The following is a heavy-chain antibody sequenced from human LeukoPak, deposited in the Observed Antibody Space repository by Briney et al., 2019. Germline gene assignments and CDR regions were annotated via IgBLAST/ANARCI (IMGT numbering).Heavy chain of an antibody. D-gene: IGHD3-3*01. J-gene: IGHJ3*02. Sequence: PSQTLSLTCTVSGGSISSGDYYWSWIRQPPGKGLEWIGEINHSENTNYNPSLRSRVTISVDTSKNQFSLNLNSVTAADTAVYYCARGQNDFWSGYRTFDIWGQGTMVTVSS. V-gene: IGHV4-30-4*01. CDR2: INHSENT. CDR3: ARGQNDFWSGYRTFDI. CDR1: GGSISSGDYY.